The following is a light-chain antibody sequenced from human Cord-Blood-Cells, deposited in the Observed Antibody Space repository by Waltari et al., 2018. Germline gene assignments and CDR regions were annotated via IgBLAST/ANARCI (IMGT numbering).Light chain of an antibody. CDR3: SSYTSSSTVV. V-gene: IGLV2-14*01. CDR1: SSDVGGYNY. J-gene: IGLJ2*01. CDR2: EVS. Sequence: QSALTQPASVSGSPGQSITISCTGTSSDVGGYNYVPWYQQHPGKAPKLRIYEVSNRPSGVSKRVSGSKSGNTASLTISGLQAEDEADYYCSSYTSSSTVVVGGGTKLTVL.